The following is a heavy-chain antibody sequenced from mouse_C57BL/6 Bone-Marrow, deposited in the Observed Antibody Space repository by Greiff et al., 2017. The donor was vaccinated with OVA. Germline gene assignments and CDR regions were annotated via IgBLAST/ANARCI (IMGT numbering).Heavy chain of an antibody. J-gene: IGHJ3*01. CDR2: IYPGDGDT. CDR1: GYAFSSSW. D-gene: IGHD2-3*01. CDR3: TRTRDGYYFAY. V-gene: IGHV1-82*01. Sequence: QVQLKQSGPELVKPGASVKISCKASGYAFSSSWMNWVKQRPGKGLEWIGRIYPGDGDTNYNGTFKGKATLTADKSSSTSYMQLSSLTSEDSAVYFCTRTRDGYYFAYWGQGTLVTVSA.